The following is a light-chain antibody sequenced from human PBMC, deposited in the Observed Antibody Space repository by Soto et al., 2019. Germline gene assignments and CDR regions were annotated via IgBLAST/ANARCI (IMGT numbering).Light chain of an antibody. Sequence: IPMTQSPSPLSASVGNRGNITCRTIQTISTYLDWYQKKPGKAPKLLIYDASTLHSGVPSRFSGSGSGTEFTLTISSLQSEDFGTYYCQQSFSTPRTFGGGTKVEIK. V-gene: IGKV1-39*01. CDR3: QQSFSTPRT. CDR1: QTISTY. J-gene: IGKJ4*02. CDR2: DAS.